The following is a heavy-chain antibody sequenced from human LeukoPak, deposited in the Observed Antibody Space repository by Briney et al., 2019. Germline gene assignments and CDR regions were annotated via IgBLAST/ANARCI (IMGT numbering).Heavy chain of an antibody. CDR2: IYYSGST. J-gene: IGHJ4*02. CDR1: GGSISSSSYY. CDR3: ARDSGGYDLGY. D-gene: IGHD5-12*01. V-gene: IGHV4-61*01. Sequence: PSETLSLTCTVSGGSISSSSYYWSWIRQPPGKGLEWIGYIYYSGSTNYNPSLKSRVTISVDTSKNQFSLKLSSVTAADTAVYYCARDSGGYDLGYWGQGTLVTVSS.